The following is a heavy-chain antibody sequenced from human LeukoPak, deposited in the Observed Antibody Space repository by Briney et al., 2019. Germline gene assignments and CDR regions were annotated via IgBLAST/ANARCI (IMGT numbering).Heavy chain of an antibody. V-gene: IGHV5-51*01. D-gene: IGHD3-22*01. J-gene: IGHJ4*02. CDR3: ARSMYYDSSGYVY. Sequence: GESLKISCKGSGYSFTSYWIGWVRQMPGKGLEWMGIIYPGDSDTRYSPSFQGQVTISADKSISTAYLQWSSLKASDTAIYYCARSMYYDSSGYVYWGQGTLVTVSS. CDR1: GYSFTSYW. CDR2: IYPGDSDT.